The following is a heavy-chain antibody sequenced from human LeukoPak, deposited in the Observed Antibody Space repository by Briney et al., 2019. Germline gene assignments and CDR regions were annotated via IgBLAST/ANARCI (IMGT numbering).Heavy chain of an antibody. CDR2: IRYSGSA. V-gene: IGHV4-59*08. CDR1: GDSISTYY. CDR3: ARLVYDSRGYYFDY. Sequence: SETLSLTCTVSGDSISTYYWSWIRQPPGRGLEWIGYIRYSGSANYNPSLRSRVTISIDTSKNQFSLKLSSVTAADTAVYHCARLVYDSRGYYFDYWGQGTLVTVSS. J-gene: IGHJ4*02. D-gene: IGHD3-22*01.